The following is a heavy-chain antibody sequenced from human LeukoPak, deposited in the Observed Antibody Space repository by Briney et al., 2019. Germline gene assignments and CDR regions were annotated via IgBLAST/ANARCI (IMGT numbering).Heavy chain of an antibody. V-gene: IGHV4-59*12. J-gene: IGHJ3*02. CDR3: ARGGYSYGHGAFDI. CDR1: GGSISSYY. Sequence: SETLSLTCTVSGGSISSYYWSWIRQPPGKGLEWIGNIYYSGTTYYNPSLKSRVTISVDTSKTQFSLNLSSVTAADTAVYYCARGGYSYGHGAFDIWGQGTMVTVSS. CDR2: IYYSGTT. D-gene: IGHD5-18*01.